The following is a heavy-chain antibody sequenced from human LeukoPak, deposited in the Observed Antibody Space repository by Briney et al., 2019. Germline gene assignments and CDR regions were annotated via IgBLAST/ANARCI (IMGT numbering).Heavy chain of an antibody. CDR1: GGSISSGGYS. CDR3: ARGGCSSTSCPGYFDY. CDR2: IYHSGST. Sequence: PSQTLSLTCAVSGGSISSGGYSWSWIRQPPGKGLEWIGYIYHSGSTYYNPSLKSRVTISVDRSKNQFSLKLSSVTAADTAVYYCARGGCSSTSCPGYFDYWGQGTPVTVSS. D-gene: IGHD2-2*01. V-gene: IGHV4-30-2*01. J-gene: IGHJ4*02.